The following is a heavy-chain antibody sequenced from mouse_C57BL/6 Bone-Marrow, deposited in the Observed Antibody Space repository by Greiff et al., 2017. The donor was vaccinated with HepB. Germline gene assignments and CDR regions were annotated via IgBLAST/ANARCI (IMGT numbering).Heavy chain of an antibody. CDR2: INPSSGYT. CDR1: GYTFTSYW. J-gene: IGHJ4*01. CDR3: AAQKDYYAMDY. V-gene: IGHV1-7*01. Sequence: VQLQQSVAELAKPGASVKLSCKASGYTFTSYWMHWVKQRPGQGLEWIGYINPSSGYTKYNQKFKDKATITADKSSSTAYMQLSSLTYEDSAVYYCAAQKDYYAMDYWGQGTPVTVSS.